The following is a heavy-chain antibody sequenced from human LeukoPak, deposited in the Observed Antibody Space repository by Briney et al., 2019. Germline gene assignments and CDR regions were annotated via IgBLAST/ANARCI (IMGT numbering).Heavy chain of an antibody. V-gene: IGHV4-59*01. CDR2: FYYSGST. CDR1: GGSISSYY. J-gene: IGHJ5*02. Sequence: PSETLSLTCTVSGGSISSYYWSWIRQPPGKGLEWIGYFYYSGSTNYNPSLKSRVTISVDTSKNQFSLKLSSVTAADTAVYYCARGLPTNNWFDPWGQGTLVTVSS. D-gene: IGHD4/OR15-4a*01. CDR3: ARGLPTNNWFDP.